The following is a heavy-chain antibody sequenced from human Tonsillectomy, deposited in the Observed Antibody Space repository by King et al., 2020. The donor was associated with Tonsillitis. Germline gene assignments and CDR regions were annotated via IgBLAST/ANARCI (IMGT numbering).Heavy chain of an antibody. D-gene: IGHD3-10*01. J-gene: IGHJ4*02. Sequence: QLVQSGAEVKKPGASVKVSCKASGYTFTGYGFSWVRQAPGQGLEWMGWISGYNGNRNYAQKFQGRVTMTTDTSTSTGYMGLRSLRSDDTAVYYCARDLTSLWFGELFRHFDYWGQGTLVTVSS. V-gene: IGHV1-18*04. CDR1: GYTFTGYG. CDR3: ARDLTSLWFGELFRHFDY. CDR2: ISGYNGNR.